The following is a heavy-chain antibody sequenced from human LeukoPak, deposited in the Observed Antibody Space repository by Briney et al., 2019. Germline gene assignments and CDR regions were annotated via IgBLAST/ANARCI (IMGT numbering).Heavy chain of an antibody. J-gene: IGHJ4*02. CDR2: ISTYNGDT. CDR3: ARERDTVLAPYFDY. V-gene: IGHV1-18*01. CDR1: GYAFIRYP. D-gene: IGHD3-3*01. Sequence: GASVKVSCKASGYAFIRYPIIWVRQAPGQGLEWMGWISTYNGDTTYAQKFQDRVSMTTDTSTGTASMELRSLRSDDTAVYYCARERDTVLAPYFDYWGQGTLVTVPP.